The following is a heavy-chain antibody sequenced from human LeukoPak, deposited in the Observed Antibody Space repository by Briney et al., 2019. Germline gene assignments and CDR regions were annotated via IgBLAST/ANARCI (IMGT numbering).Heavy chain of an antibody. Sequence: GESLKISCKGSGYSFTSYWIGWVRQMPGKGLEWMGIIYPGDSDTRYSPSFQGQVTISADKSISTAYLQWGSLKASDTAMYYCARPMRGSEALFDYWGQGTLVTVSS. J-gene: IGHJ4*02. CDR2: IYPGDSDT. V-gene: IGHV5-51*01. D-gene: IGHD1-26*01. CDR1: GYSFTSYW. CDR3: ARPMRGSEALFDY.